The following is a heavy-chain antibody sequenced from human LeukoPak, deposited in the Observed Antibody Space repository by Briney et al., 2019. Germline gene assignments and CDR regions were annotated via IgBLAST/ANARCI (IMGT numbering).Heavy chain of an antibody. V-gene: IGHV1-24*01. Sequence: ASVKVSCKVSGYTLTELSMHWVRQAPGKGLEWMGGFDPEDGETIYAQKFQGRVTMTEDTSTDTAYMGLSSLRSEDTAVYYCATDLRFSGIFDYWGQGTLVTVSS. CDR1: GYTLTELS. CDR2: FDPEDGET. D-gene: IGHD3-10*01. CDR3: ATDLRFSGIFDY. J-gene: IGHJ4*02.